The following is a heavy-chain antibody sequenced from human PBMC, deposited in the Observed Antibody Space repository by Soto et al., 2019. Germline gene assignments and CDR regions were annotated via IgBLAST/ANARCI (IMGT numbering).Heavy chain of an antibody. V-gene: IGHV3-23*01. D-gene: IGHD3-9*01. Sequence: EVQLLESGGGLVQPGGSLRLSCAGSGFIFRNYGMSWVRQAPGKGLEWVSAISGDGTGTYYADSVKGRFAISRDKSSNTLYLQMSSLRAEDTALYYCVFYDVLTGYDHWGQGTLVTVSS. CDR3: VFYDVLTGYDH. CDR2: ISGDGTGT. J-gene: IGHJ5*02. CDR1: GFIFRNYG.